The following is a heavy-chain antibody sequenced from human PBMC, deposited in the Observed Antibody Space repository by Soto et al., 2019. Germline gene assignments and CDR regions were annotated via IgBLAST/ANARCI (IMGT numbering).Heavy chain of an antibody. D-gene: IGHD3-16*01. CDR1: GFAFSNAW. V-gene: IGHV3-15*01. Sequence: GGALRLSCVASGFAFSNAWMSWVRQAPGKGLEWVGRIKSKTDGGTTDYAAPVKGRFTISRDVSKNTLYLQMNSLKTEDTAVYYCTPAWGNYWGQGTLVTVSS. J-gene: IGHJ4*02. CDR2: IKSKTDGGTT. CDR3: TPAWGNY.